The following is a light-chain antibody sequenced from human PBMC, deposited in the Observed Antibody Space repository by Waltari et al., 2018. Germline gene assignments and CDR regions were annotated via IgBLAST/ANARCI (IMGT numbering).Light chain of an antibody. CDR2: AAS. V-gene: IGKV1-27*01. CDR1: LGISNY. CDR3: QKYDSVPFT. J-gene: IGKJ3*01. Sequence: DIQMTQSPSSLSAPVGDRVTITCRASLGISNYSAWYQPTPRKVPKLLICAASTLQSGVPSRFRGSGSGTDFTLTISSLQPEDVATYYCQKYDSVPFTFGPGTKVDI.